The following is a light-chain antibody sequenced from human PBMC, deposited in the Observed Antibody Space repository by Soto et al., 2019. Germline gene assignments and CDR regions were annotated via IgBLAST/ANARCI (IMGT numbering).Light chain of an antibody. J-gene: IGLJ1*01. V-gene: IGLV3-21*02. CDR3: QVWDSTNDHYV. Sequence: SYARTQPPSVSVAPGQTAKITSVGDNIGSKSVHWYHQKAGQAPVSAVFDDCARPSRIPDRFSGSNSGDSAPLTLRSVDDGDEGDYYCQVWDSTNDHYVFGTGTKV. CDR2: DDC. CDR1: NIGSKS.